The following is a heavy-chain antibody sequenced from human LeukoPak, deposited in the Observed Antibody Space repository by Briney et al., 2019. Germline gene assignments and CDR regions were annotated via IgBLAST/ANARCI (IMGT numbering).Heavy chain of an antibody. CDR2: IYHSGST. V-gene: IGHV4-38-2*02. Sequence: SETLSLTCTVSSYSISSGYYWGWIRQPPGKGLEWIGSIYHSGSTYYNPSLKSRVTISVDTSNNQFSLMLSSVTAADTAVYYCARLGSGRLMDSWGQGILVTVSS. CDR1: SYSISSGYY. J-gene: IGHJ5*01. CDR3: ARLGSGRLMDS. D-gene: IGHD1-26*01.